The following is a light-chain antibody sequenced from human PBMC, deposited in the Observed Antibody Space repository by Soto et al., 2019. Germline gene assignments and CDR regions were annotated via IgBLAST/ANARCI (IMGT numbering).Light chain of an antibody. Sequence: QSVLTQPASVSGSPGQSITISCTGTSSDVGSYNLVSWYQQHPGKAPKLMIYEVSKRPSGVSNRFSGSKSGNTAFLTISGLQAEDEADYYCCSYAGSSFYVFGTGTKLTVL. CDR1: SSDVGSYNL. CDR2: EVS. J-gene: IGLJ1*01. CDR3: CSYAGSSFYV. V-gene: IGLV2-23*02.